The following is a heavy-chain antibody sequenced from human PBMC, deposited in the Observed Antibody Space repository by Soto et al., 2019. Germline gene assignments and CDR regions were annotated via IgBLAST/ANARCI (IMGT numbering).Heavy chain of an antibody. CDR3: ARGLISGSHYSGGWYYFDS. V-gene: IGHV4-34*01. Sequence: PSDTLSLTFDVYGWSFSDYIWTWIRQTPGKGLQWIGQINHSGSANYNPSLKSRVTISVHTSSSQFSLELSSVTAADTAVYYCARGLISGSHYSGGWYYFDSWGQGTQVTVS. CDR2: INHSGSA. CDR1: GWSFSDYI. J-gene: IGHJ4*02. D-gene: IGHD1-26*01.